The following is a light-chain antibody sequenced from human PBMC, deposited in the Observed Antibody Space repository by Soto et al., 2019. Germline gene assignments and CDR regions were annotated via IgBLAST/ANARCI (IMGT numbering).Light chain of an antibody. Sequence: ELELTQSPGTLSFSPVERSTLSCRASQIVSSSYLAWYQQKPGQAPRLLIYDTSSRATGIPDRFSGSGSGTDFTLTISRLEPEDFAVYYCQQYVSSPLTFGGGTMVDVK. J-gene: IGKJ4*01. CDR1: QIVSSSY. CDR2: DTS. CDR3: QQYVSSPLT. V-gene: IGKV3-20*01.